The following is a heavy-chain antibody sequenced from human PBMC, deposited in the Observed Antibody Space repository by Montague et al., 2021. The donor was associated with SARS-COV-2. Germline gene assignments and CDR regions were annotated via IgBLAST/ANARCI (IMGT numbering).Heavy chain of an antibody. J-gene: IGHJ4*02. CDR3: AREKKEVQMDY. Sequence: SLRLSCAASGFTFSSYDMHWVRQAPGLALEWEAVIWYDGSNSYYADSVKGRFTISRDNSKNAVYLQMNSLTADDTAIYYCAREKKEVQMDYWGLGTLVTVSS. CDR2: IWYDGSNS. V-gene: IGHV3-33*08. D-gene: IGHD5-24*01. CDR1: GFTFSSYD.